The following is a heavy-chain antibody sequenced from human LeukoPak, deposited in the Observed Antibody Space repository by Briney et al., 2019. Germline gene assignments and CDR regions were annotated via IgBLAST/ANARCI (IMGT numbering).Heavy chain of an antibody. CDR1: SGSFRTYY. J-gene: IGHJ3*02. CDR3: ARSDGYGLVGI. V-gene: IGHV4-59*12. D-gene: IGHD3-10*01. Sequence: SETLSLTCTVSSGSFRTYYWSWIRQPPGKGLEWIGYIFYNEGTSYNPSLKSRVTISVDTSNNQFSLKLSSVTAADTAVYYCARSDGYGLVGIWGQGTMVTVSS. CDR2: IFYNEGT.